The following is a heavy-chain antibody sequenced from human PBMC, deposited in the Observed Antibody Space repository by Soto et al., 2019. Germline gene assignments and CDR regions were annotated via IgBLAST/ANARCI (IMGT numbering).Heavy chain of an antibody. Sequence: QVQLQESGPGLVKPSETLSLTCTVSGGSISSYYWSWIRQPPGKGLEWFGYIYYSGSTNYNPSLKSRVTISVDTSKNQFSLKLSSVTAADTAVYYCARGINWFDPWGQGTLVTVSS. CDR1: GGSISSYY. J-gene: IGHJ5*02. CDR3: ARGINWFDP. V-gene: IGHV4-59*01. CDR2: IYYSGST.